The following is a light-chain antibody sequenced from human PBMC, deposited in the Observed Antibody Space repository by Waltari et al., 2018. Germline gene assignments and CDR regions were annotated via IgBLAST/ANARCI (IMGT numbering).Light chain of an antibody. CDR2: GAS. J-gene: IGKJ1*01. CDR3: QHYGNSRWT. Sequence: EIVMTQSPGTLSLSPGGRATLSCRASQTFRGRYIMWYQQKSGQAPRLIIQGASKRAAGIPDRFSGSGAGTDFTLTISTVEPEDFAVCHCQHYGNSRWTFGQGT. V-gene: IGKV3-20*01. CDR1: QTFRGRY.